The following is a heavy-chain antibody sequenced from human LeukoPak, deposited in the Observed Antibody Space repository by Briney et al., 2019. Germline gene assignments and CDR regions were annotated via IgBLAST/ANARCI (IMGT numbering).Heavy chain of an antibody. CDR3: ARHQASYDSSGYYLSGAFDI. J-gene: IGHJ3*02. V-gene: IGHV4-59*08. D-gene: IGHD3-22*01. CDR2: IYYSGST. Sequence: SETLSLTCTVSGGSISSYYWSWIRQPPGKGLEWIGYIYYSGSTNYNPSLKSRVTISVDTSKNQFSLKLSSVTAADTAVYCCARHQASYDSSGYYLSGAFDIWGQGTMVTVSS. CDR1: GGSISSYY.